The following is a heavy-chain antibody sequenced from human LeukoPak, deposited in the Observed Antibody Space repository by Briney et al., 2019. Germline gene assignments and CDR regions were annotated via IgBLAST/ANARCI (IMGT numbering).Heavy chain of an antibody. CDR1: GVIXSSCS. CDR3: AADLYYYGSGSTYKGDAFDV. D-gene: IGHD3-10*01. V-gene: IGHV1-58*01. Sequence: SVKVSCKASGVIXSSCSVQGVRQARGQRLEWIGWIAVGSGDTNYAQKFQDRVTITRDMSTSTVYMELSSVRSEDTAVYSCAADLYYYGSGSTYKGDAFDVWGQGTMVSVSS. CDR2: IAVGSGDT. J-gene: IGHJ3*01.